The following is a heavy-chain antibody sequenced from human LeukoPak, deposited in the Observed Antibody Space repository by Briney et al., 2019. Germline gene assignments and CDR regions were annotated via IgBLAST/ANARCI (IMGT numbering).Heavy chain of an antibody. V-gene: IGHV3-30*01. J-gene: IGHJ4*02. CDR1: GFTFSSYA. CDR3: ARGGQIDY. Sequence: GRSLRLSCAASGFTFSSYAMHWVRQAPGKGLEWVAVISYDGSNKYYADSVKGRFTISRDNSKNTLYLQMNSLRAEDTAVYYCARGGQIDYWGQGTLVTLSS. D-gene: IGHD2-15*01. CDR2: ISYDGSNK.